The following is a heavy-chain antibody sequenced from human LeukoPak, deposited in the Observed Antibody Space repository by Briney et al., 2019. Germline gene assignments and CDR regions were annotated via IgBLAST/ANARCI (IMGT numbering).Heavy chain of an antibody. CDR2: ISAYNGNT. J-gene: IGHJ4*02. CDR3: ARVEKGYYGSGSYDF. V-gene: IGHV1-18*01. D-gene: IGHD3-10*01. CDR1: GYTFTSYG. Sequence: GASVKVSCKASGYTFTSYGISWVRQAPGQGLEWMGWISAYNGNTNYAQKLQGRVTMTTDTSTSTAYTELRSLRSDDTAVYYCARVEKGYYGSGSYDFWGQGTLVTVSS.